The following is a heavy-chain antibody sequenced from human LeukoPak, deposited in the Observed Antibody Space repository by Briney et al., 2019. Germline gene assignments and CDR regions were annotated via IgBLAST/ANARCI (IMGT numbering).Heavy chain of an antibody. Sequence: ASVKVSCKASGGTFSSYAISWVRQAPGQGLEWMGGIIPIFGTANYAQKSQGRVTITTDESTSTAYMELSSLRSEDTAVYYCARTSSSWYLLFDYWGQGTLVTVSS. D-gene: IGHD6-13*01. CDR1: GGTFSSYA. J-gene: IGHJ4*02. CDR3: ARTSSSWYLLFDY. CDR2: IIPIFGTA. V-gene: IGHV1-69*05.